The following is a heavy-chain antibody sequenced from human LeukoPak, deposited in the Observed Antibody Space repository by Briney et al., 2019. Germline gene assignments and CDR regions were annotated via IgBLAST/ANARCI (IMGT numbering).Heavy chain of an antibody. V-gene: IGHV3-15*01. CDR1: GFTVSDAW. CDR2: FKSKTNGGTT. Sequence: PGGSLRLSCAASGFTVSDAWMNWVRQVPGKGLEWIGLFKSKTNGGTTDYAAPVKGRFTMSRDDSKNTLYLQMNSLKTEDTAMYYCTTEYSGSFSNWGQGTLVTVSS. J-gene: IGHJ4*02. D-gene: IGHD1-26*01. CDR3: TTEYSGSFSN.